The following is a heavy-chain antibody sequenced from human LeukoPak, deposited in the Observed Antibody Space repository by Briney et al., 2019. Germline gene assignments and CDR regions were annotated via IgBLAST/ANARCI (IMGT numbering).Heavy chain of an antibody. CDR2: IRSKAYGGTT. CDR3: TRSRRVYCGGDCYSFDY. V-gene: IGHV3-49*04. D-gene: IGHD2-21*02. Sequence: GGSLRLSCAASGFTFSSYGMHWVRQAPGKGLEWVGFIRSKAYGGTTEYAASVKGRFTISRDDSKSIAYLQMNSLKTEDTAVYYCTRSRRVYCGGDCYSFDYWGQGTLVTVSS. J-gene: IGHJ4*02. CDR1: GFTFSSYG.